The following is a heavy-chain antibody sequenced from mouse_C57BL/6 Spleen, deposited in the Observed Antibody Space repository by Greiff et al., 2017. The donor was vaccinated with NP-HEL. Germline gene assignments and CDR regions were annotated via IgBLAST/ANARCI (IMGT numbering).Heavy chain of an antibody. D-gene: IGHD1-1*01. CDR3: ARRDYYGSSYHYYAMDY. J-gene: IGHJ4*01. Sequence: EVQLQQSGPELVKPGASVKISCKASGYTFTDYYMNWVKQSHGKSLEWIGDINPNNGGTSYNQKFKGKATLTVDKSSSTAYMELRSLTSEDSAVYYCARRDYYGSSYHYYAMDYWGQGTSVTVSS. CDR2: INPNNGGT. CDR1: GYTFTDYY. V-gene: IGHV1-26*01.